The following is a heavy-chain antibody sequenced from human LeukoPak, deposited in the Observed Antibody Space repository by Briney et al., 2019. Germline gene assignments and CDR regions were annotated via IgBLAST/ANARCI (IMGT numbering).Heavy chain of an antibody. J-gene: IGHJ4*02. CDR1: GGSISSYY. CDR3: ARGSGWYWFDY. Sequence: SETLSLTCTVSGGSISSYYWSWIRQPPGKGLEWIGYLHYSGNTNYNPSLKSRVAISLDTSKNQFSLKLSSVTAADTAAYYCARGSGWYWFDYWGQGTLVTVSS. V-gene: IGHV4-59*01. D-gene: IGHD6-19*01. CDR2: LHYSGNT.